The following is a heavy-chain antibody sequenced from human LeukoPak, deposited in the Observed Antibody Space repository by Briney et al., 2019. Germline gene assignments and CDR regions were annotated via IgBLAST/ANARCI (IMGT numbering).Heavy chain of an antibody. Sequence: GGSLRLSCAASGFAFRDYYMSWIRQAPGKGLEWVSYISSSGSTIYYADSVKGRFTISRDNAKNSLYLQMNSLRAEDTAVYYCARVPMYYYYYMDVWGKGTTVTVS. CDR2: ISSSGSTI. J-gene: IGHJ6*03. CDR3: ARVPMYYYYYMDV. D-gene: IGHD1-1*01. CDR1: GFAFRDYY. V-gene: IGHV3-11*04.